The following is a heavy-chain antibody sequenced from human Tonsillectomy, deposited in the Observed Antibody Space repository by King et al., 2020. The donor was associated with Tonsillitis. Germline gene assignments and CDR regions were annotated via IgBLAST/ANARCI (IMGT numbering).Heavy chain of an antibody. CDR2: IYPGDSDT. D-gene: IGHD2-2*01. J-gene: IGHJ4*02. Sequence: DVQLVESGAEVKKPGESLKISCKGSGYSFTSYWIGWVRQMPGKGLEGMGIIYPGDSDTRYSPSFKGQVTFSADKSISTAYLQWSSLKASDTAMYYCARPAGYCSSTSAGCYFEYWGQGTLVTVSS. CDR1: GYSFTSYW. V-gene: IGHV5-51*01. CDR3: ARPAGYCSSTSAGCYFEY.